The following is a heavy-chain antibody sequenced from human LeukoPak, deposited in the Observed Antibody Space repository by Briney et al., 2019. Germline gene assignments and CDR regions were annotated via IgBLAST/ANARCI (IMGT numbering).Heavy chain of an antibody. CDR2: IYPGDSDT. CDR1: GYSFTSYW. CDR3: ARLDSSGWYVYPKSIDY. Sequence: GESLKISCNGSGYSFTSYWIGWVRQMPGKGLEWMGIIYPGDSDTRYSPSFQGQVTISADKSISTAYLQWSSLKASDTAMYYCARLDSSGWYVYPKSIDYWGQGTLVTVSS. D-gene: IGHD6-19*01. J-gene: IGHJ4*02. V-gene: IGHV5-51*01.